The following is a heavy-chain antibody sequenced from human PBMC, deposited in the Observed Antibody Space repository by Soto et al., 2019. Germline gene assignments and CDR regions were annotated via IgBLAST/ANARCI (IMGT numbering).Heavy chain of an antibody. CDR1: GGSISSYY. J-gene: IGHJ4*02. Sequence: SETLSLTCTVSGGSISSYYWSWIRQPPGKGLEWIGYIYYSGSTNYNPSLKSRVTISVDTSKNQFSLKLSSVTAADTAVYYCARAVDARLGFDYWGQGTLGTVSS. V-gene: IGHV4-59*01. CDR2: IYYSGST. CDR3: ARAVDARLGFDY. D-gene: IGHD5-12*01.